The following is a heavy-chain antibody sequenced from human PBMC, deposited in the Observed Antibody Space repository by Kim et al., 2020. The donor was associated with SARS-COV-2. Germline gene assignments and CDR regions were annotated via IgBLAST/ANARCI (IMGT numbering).Heavy chain of an antibody. V-gene: IGHV4-61*02. D-gene: IGHD3-10*01. CDR1: GGSISSGSYY. J-gene: IGHJ6*02. Sequence: SETLSLTCTVSGGSISSGSYYWSWIRQPAGKGLEWIGRIYTSGSTNYNPSLKSRVTISVDTSKNQFSLKLSSVTAADTAVYYCAREHALRYGSGTYYYYYYGMDVWGQGTTVTVSS. CDR2: IYTSGST. CDR3: AREHALRYGSGTYYYYYYGMDV.